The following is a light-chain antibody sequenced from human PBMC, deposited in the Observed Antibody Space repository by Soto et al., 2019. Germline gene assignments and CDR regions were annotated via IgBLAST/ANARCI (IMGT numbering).Light chain of an antibody. Sequence: QSALTQPASVSGSPGQSISISCTGTSSDVGNYNLVSWYQQHPGKAPKPMIYGGSKRPSGVSNRFSGSKSGNTASLTISILQAEDEADYYCCSYAGSSTYVFGTGTKVTVL. J-gene: IGLJ1*01. CDR1: SSDVGNYNL. CDR2: GGS. CDR3: CSYAGSSTYV. V-gene: IGLV2-23*01.